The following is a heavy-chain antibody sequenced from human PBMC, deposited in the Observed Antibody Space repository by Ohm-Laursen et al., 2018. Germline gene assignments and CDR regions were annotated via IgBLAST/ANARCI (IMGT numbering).Heavy chain of an antibody. CDR1: GGSISSYY. Sequence: SDTLSLTCTVSGGSISSYYWSWIRQPPGKGLEWIGYIYYSGTTNYNPSLKSRITISVDTSKNQFSLKLSSVTAADTAVYYCARMVYYDSSGYHDYWGQGTLVTVSS. J-gene: IGHJ4*02. D-gene: IGHD3-22*01. CDR3: ARMVYYDSSGYHDY. V-gene: IGHV4-59*07. CDR2: IYYSGTT.